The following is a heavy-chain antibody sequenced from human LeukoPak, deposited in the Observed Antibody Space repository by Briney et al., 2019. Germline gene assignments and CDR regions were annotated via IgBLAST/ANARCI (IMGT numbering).Heavy chain of an antibody. CDR3: ARYGVVATRYYYYGMDV. D-gene: IGHD5-12*01. CDR1: GFTVSSNY. CDR2: IYSGGST. J-gene: IGHJ6*02. Sequence: GGSLRLSCAASGFTVSSNYMSWVRQAPGKGLEWVSVIYSGGSTYYADSVKGRFTISRDNSKNTLYLQMNSLRAEDTAVYYCARYGVVATRYYYYGMDVWGQGTTVTVSS. V-gene: IGHV3-53*01.